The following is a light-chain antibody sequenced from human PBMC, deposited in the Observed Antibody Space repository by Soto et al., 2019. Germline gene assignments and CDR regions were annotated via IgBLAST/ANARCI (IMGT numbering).Light chain of an antibody. J-gene: IGLJ1*01. CDR2: EVS. CDR1: SSDIGDYNY. CDR3: SSYTGSSTLV. V-gene: IGLV2-14*01. Sequence: QSALTQPASVSGSPGQSITISCSGSSSDIGDYNYVSWYQQHPGKAPKLMIYEVSDRPSGVSYRFSGSKSGNTASLTISGLQAEDEAHYYCSSYTGSSTLVFGTGTKVTVL.